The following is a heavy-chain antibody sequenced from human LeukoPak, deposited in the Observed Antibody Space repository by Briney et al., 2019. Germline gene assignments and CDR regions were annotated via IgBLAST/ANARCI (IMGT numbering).Heavy chain of an antibody. CDR1: GLTVSSNY. CDR3: ARKLASTANVFDT. Sequence: PGGSLRLSCAASGLTVSSNYMSWVRQAPGKGLEWVSVIYSGGSTYYADSVEGRFTISRDNSKNTLYFQMNSLRAEDTAVYYCARKLASTANVFDTWGQGKMSPSFQ. J-gene: IGHJ3*02. V-gene: IGHV3-53*01. CDR2: IYSGGST. D-gene: IGHD2-2*01.